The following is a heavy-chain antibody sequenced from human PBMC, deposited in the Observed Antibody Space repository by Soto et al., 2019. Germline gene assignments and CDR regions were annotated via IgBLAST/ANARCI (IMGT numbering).Heavy chain of an antibody. V-gene: IGHV4-34*01. Sequence: QVQLQQWGAGLLKPSETLSLTCAVYGGSFSGYYWTWIRQPPGTGLEWIGEINHSGSTNYNPSLKSRVTISVDTSKNQFSLKLTYVTAADTAVYYCARDKITGLSDYWGQGTLVTVSS. D-gene: IGHD2-8*02. CDR2: INHSGST. J-gene: IGHJ4*02. CDR1: GGSFSGYY. CDR3: ARDKITGLSDY.